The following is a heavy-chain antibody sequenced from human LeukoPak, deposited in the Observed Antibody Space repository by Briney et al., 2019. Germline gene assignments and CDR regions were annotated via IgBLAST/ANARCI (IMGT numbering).Heavy chain of an antibody. CDR2: IYYSGST. V-gene: IGHV4-59*01. Sequence: PSETLSLTCTVSGGSISSYYWSWIRQPPGKGLEWIGYIYYSGSTNYNPSLKSRVTISVDTSKNQFSLKLSSVTAADTAVYYCARGITMVRGVTYYYMDVWGKGTTVTVS. D-gene: IGHD3-10*01. CDR3: ARGITMVRGVTYYYMDV. CDR1: GGSISSYY. J-gene: IGHJ6*03.